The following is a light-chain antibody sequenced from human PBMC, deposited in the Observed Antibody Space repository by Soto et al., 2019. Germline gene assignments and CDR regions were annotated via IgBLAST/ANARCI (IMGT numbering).Light chain of an antibody. CDR3: QQSSSTPQT. J-gene: IGKJ4*01. CDR1: QSIRNY. CDR2: VAS. V-gene: IGKV1-39*01. Sequence: DIPMTQSPSSLSASVGDRVTITCRASQSIRNYLSWYQQKPGKAPKLLINVASTLQSGVPSRFSGSGSGTDFTLAISSLQPEDFATYYCQQSSSTPQTFGGGTRVEIK.